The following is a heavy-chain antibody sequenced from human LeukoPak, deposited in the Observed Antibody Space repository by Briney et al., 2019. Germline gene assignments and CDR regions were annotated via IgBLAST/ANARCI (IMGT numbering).Heavy chain of an antibody. CDR2: INSDGSSA. D-gene: IGHD6-19*01. CDR3: ARGGVGCFDY. CDR1: GFTFSSYW. Sequence: PGGSLRLSCAASGFTFSSYWIHWVRQAPGKGLVWVSHINSDGSSATYADSVKGRLTISRDNAKNTVYLQMNSLGAEDTAVYYCARGGVGCFDYWGPGALVTVSS. V-gene: IGHV3-74*01. J-gene: IGHJ4*02.